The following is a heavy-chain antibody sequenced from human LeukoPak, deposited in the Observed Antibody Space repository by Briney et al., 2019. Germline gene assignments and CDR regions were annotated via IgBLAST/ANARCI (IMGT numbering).Heavy chain of an antibody. Sequence: GGSLRLSCAASGFSFSDHYMDWVRQAPGKGLEWVGRSRNKANSYSTAYAASVKGRFTISRDDSQNSLFLQMNSLKIGDTAVYYCTRLGHCSGGKCYPMDYWGPGTLVTVSS. V-gene: IGHV3-72*01. CDR3: TRLGHCSGGKCYPMDY. CDR1: GFSFSDHY. J-gene: IGHJ4*02. CDR2: SRNKANSYST. D-gene: IGHD2-15*01.